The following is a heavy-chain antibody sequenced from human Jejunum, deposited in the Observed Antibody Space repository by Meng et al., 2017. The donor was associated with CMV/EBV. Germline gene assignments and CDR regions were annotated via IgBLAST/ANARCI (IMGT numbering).Heavy chain of an antibody. CDR1: PGSFSSGVTY. CDR3: ARGAFGGWYGT. D-gene: IGHD6-19*01. Sequence: CTVSPGSFSSGVTYWGWIRQPPGRGLVWIGSVDYSGSTYYNPSLKSRVSISVDTSKNQFSLKLSSVTAADTAVYYCARGAFGGWYGTWGQGTLVTVSS. CDR2: VDYSGST. J-gene: IGHJ5*02. V-gene: IGHV4-39*07.